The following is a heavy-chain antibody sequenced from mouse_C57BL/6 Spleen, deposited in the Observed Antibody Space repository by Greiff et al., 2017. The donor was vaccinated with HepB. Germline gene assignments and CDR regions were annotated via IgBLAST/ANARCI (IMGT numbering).Heavy chain of an antibody. CDR3: ARGGSRYAMDY. V-gene: IGHV1-20*01. CDR1: GYSFTGYF. CDR2: INPYNGDT. J-gene: IGHJ4*01. Sequence: EVQLVESGPELVKPGDSVKISCKASGYSFTGYFMNWVMQSHGKSLEWIGRINPYNGDTFYNQKFKGKATLTVDKSSSTAHMELRSLTSEDSAVYYCARGGSRYAMDYWGQGTSVTVSS.